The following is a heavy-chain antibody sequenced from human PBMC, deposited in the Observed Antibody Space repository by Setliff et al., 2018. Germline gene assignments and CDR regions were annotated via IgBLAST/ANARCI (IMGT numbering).Heavy chain of an antibody. Sequence: PSETLSLTCTVSGESIRSNNWWNWVRQPPGKGLEWIGDIYQSGTTNYNPSLKSRVTISAGTSKNQFSLKLKSVTAADTAVYYCARAPGRNIRGDYWGQGALVTVSS. CDR3: ARAPGRNIRGDY. V-gene: IGHV4-4*02. CDR1: GESIRSNNW. D-gene: IGHD3-10*01. J-gene: IGHJ4*02. CDR2: IYQSGTT.